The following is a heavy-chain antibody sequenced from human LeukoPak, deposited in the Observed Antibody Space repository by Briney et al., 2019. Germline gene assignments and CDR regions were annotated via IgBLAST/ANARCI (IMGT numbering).Heavy chain of an antibody. Sequence: ASVKVSCKASGYTFTDYYMHWVRQAPGQGLEWMGWINPKSGGTSYAQKFQGRVTMTRDTSISTAHMELSGLRSDDTAVYYCARPLTIGSGYYHFDFWGQGTLVTVSS. D-gene: IGHD3-22*01. V-gene: IGHV1-2*02. CDR1: GYTFTDYY. CDR3: ARPLTIGSGYYHFDF. J-gene: IGHJ4*01. CDR2: INPKSGGT.